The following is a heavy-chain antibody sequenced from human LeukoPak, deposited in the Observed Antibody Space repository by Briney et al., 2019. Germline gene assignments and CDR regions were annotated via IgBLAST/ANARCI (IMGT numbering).Heavy chain of an antibody. CDR2: ISDSGGST. V-gene: IGHV3-64D*09. D-gene: IGHD2-15*01. CDR1: GFPFSSYA. Sequence: GGSQRLSCSASGFPFSSYAMHWVRQAPGKGLEYVSAISDSGGSTYYADSVKGRFTISRDNSKNTLYLQMSSLRAEDTAVYFCVRGYSFGPYGMDVWGQGTTVTVSS. CDR3: VRGYSFGPYGMDV. J-gene: IGHJ6*02.